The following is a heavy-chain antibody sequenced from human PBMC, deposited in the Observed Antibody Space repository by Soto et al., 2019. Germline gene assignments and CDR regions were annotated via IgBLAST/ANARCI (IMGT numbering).Heavy chain of an antibody. D-gene: IGHD3-3*01. Sequence: QLQLQESGPGLVKPSETLSLTCTVSRGSIGSSSHYWGWIRQPPGTGLEWIGSTDYSGSTYYNPSLKSRVTISVDTSKNQLSLRLTSVAAADTAVYYCAIYDFWSGSDFDYWGQGTLVTVSS. CDR2: TDYSGST. J-gene: IGHJ4*02. CDR1: RGSIGSSSHY. V-gene: IGHV4-39*01. CDR3: AIYDFWSGSDFDY.